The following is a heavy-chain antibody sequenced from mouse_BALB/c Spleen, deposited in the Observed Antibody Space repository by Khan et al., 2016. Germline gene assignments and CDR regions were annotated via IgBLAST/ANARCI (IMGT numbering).Heavy chain of an antibody. CDR2: INPNTGEP. V-gene: IGHV9-3*02. CDR1: GYTFTNYE. J-gene: IGHJ2*01. Sequence: QIQLVQSGPELKKPGETVKISCKASGYTFTNYEMNWVKQTPGKGLKWMGWINPNTGEPTYAEEFKGRFAFSLETSATTAYLQINNLKNEDTATYLCSRKPGNFDYWGQGTTLTVSS. CDR3: SRKPGNFDY.